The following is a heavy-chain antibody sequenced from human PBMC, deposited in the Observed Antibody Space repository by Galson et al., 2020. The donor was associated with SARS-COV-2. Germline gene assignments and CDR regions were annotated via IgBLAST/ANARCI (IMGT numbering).Heavy chain of an antibody. CDR1: GFSFRSYG. V-gene: IGHV3-33*01. D-gene: IGHD3-10*01. CDR2: IWYDGSNK. CDR3: ARDRGLGYYFDS. Sequence: GESLKISCAASGFSFRSYGMHWARQAPGKGLEWLAVIWYDGSNKYYADSVKGRFTISRDNSKNTLYLQMNSLRAEDTAVYYCARDRGLGYYFDSWGQGTLVTVSS. J-gene: IGHJ4*02.